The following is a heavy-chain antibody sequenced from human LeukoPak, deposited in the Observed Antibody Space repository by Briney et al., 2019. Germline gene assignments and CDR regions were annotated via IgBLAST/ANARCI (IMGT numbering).Heavy chain of an antibody. V-gene: IGHV4-61*02. CDR1: GGSISSGSYY. J-gene: IGHJ6*03. CDR2: IYTSGST. D-gene: IGHD3-22*01. CDR3: ARDTRRVVIHMDV. Sequence: SETQSLTCTVSGGSISSGSYYWSWIRQPAGKGLEWIGRIYTSGSTNYNPSLKSRVTISVDTSKNQFSLKLSSVTAADTAVYYCARDTRRVVIHMDVWGKGTTVTVSS.